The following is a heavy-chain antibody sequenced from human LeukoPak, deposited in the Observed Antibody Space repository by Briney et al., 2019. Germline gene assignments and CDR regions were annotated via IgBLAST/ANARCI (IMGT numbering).Heavy chain of an antibody. V-gene: IGHV1-18*04. J-gene: IGHJ4*02. CDR3: ARYKGGCDY. Sequence: ASVKVSCKASGYTLTGYYMHWVRQAPGQGLEWMGWISAYNGNTNYAQKLQGRVTMTTDTSTSTAYMELRSLRSDDTAVYYCARYKGGCDYWGQGTLVTVSS. CDR2: ISAYNGNT. CDR1: GYTLTGYY. D-gene: IGHD6-19*01.